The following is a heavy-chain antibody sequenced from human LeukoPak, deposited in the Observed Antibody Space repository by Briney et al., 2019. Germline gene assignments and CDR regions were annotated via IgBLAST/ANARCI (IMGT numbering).Heavy chain of an antibody. CDR1: GGSISSGSYY. CDR3: ARDGGPYYYYYMDV. D-gene: IGHD3-16*01. Sequence: PSQTLSLTCTVSGGSISSGSYYWSWIRQPAGKGLEWFGRIYTSGSTNYNPSPKSRVTISVDTSKNQFSLKLSSVTAADTAVYYCARDGGPYYYYYMDVWGKGTTVTVSS. J-gene: IGHJ6*03. V-gene: IGHV4-61*02. CDR2: IYTSGST.